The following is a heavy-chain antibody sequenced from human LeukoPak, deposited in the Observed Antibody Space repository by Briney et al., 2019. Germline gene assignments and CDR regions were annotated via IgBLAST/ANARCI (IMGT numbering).Heavy chain of an antibody. CDR3: ARDREPANWFDP. J-gene: IGHJ5*02. V-gene: IGHV1-2*02. Sequence: GASVKVSCKASGYTFTGYYMHWVRQAPGQGLAWMGWINPNSGGTNYAQKFQGRVTMTRDTSISTAYMELSRLRSDDTAVYYCARDREPANWFDPWGQGTLVTVSS. CDR1: GYTFTGYY. CDR2: INPNSGGT. D-gene: IGHD1-26*01.